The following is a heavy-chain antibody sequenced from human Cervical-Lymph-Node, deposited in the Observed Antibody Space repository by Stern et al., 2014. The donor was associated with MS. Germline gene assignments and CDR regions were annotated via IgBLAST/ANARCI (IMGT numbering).Heavy chain of an antibody. CDR3: ARAYYDIFRYYYGMDV. D-gene: IGHD3-9*01. CDR1: GGSISSGGYY. J-gene: IGHJ6*02. CDR2: IYYSGIT. Sequence: QLQLQESGPGLVKPSQTLSLTCTVSGGSISSGGYYWSWIRQHPGKGLEWIGYIYYSGITYYNPSLKSRVTISVDTSKNQFSLKLSSVTAADTAVYYCARAYYDIFRYYYGMDVWGQGTTVTVSS. V-gene: IGHV4-31*03.